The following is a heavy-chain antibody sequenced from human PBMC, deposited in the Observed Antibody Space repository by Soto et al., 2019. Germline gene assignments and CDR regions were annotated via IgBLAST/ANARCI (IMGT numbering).Heavy chain of an antibody. CDR1: GDSVSSNIAS. V-gene: IGHV6-1*01. CDR3: ARDGGDGYNDLDS. J-gene: IGHJ4*02. D-gene: IGHD2-21*01. Sequence: PSRTLSLTCAISGDSVSSNIASWHWIRQSPSRGLEWLGRTYYRSKWYNDYAVSVKSRITIHPDTSKNQFSLHLNSVTPEDTALYYCARDGGDGYNDLDSWGQGTLVTVSS. CDR2: TYYRSKWYN.